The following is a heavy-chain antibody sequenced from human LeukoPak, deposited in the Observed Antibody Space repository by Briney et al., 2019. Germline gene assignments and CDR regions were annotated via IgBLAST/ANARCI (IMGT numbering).Heavy chain of an antibody. Sequence: GRSLRLSCAASGFTFSSYSMNWVRQAPGKGLEWVSYISSSSSTIYYADSVKGRFTISRDNAKNSLYLQMNSLRAEDTAVYYCARVPLPSYGDSPGSYFDYWGQGTLVTVSS. CDR1: GFTFSSYS. J-gene: IGHJ4*02. D-gene: IGHD4-17*01. V-gene: IGHV3-48*01. CDR3: ARVPLPSYGDSPGSYFDY. CDR2: ISSSSSTI.